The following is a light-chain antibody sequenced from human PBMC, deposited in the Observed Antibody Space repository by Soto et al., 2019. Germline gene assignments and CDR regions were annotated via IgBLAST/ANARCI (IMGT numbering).Light chain of an antibody. CDR3: QSWGTGTYGV. CDR2: LNSDGSH. Sequence: QSVLTQSPSASASLGATVKLTCTLSSGHISYAIAWHQQQPVMGPRYLMQLNSDGSHSKGDGIPVRYSGSSAGAARHLTIAILQSDEEADYYWQSWGTGTYGVFGGGTQLTVL. CDR1: SGHISYA. V-gene: IGLV4-69*01. J-gene: IGLJ2*01.